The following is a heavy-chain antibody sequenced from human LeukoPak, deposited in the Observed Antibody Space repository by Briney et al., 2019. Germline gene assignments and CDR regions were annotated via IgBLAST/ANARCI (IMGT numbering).Heavy chain of an antibody. CDR2: INAGNGNT. Sequence: ASVKVSCKASGYTFTSYAMHWVRQAPGQRLEWMGWINAGNGNTKYSQEFQGRVTMTRDTSTSTVYMELSSLRSEDTAVYYCARDLYSGYDYWGQGTLVTVSS. V-gene: IGHV1-3*03. CDR3: ARDLYSGYDY. D-gene: IGHD5-12*01. J-gene: IGHJ4*02. CDR1: GYTFTSYA.